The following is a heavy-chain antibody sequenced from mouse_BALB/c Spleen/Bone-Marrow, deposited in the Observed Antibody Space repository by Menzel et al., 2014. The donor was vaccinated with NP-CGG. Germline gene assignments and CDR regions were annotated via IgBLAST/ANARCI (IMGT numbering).Heavy chain of an antibody. V-gene: IGHV2-9*02. Sequence: QVQLQQSGPGLVAPSQSLSITCTVSGFSLTSYGVHWVRQPPGKGLEWLGVKWAGGTTSYNSALMSRLSISRDNSKSQVFLKMNSLQTDDTAIYYCARTGTKDYFDYWGQGTTLTVSS. CDR3: ARTGTKDYFDY. J-gene: IGHJ2*01. D-gene: IGHD4-1*01. CDR1: GFSLTSYG. CDR2: KWAGGTT.